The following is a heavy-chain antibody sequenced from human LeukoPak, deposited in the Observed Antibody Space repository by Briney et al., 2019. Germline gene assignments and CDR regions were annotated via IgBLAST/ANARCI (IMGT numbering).Heavy chain of an antibody. J-gene: IGHJ3*02. CDR1: GYSFTSYW. CDR3: ASSLGATLSAFDI. D-gene: IGHD1-26*01. V-gene: IGHV5-51*01. CDR2: IYPGDSDT. Sequence: GESLKFSCKGSGYSFTSYWIGWARQMPGKGLEWMGIIYPGDSDTRYSPSFQGQVTISADKSISTAYLQWSSLKASDTAMYYCASSLGATLSAFDIWGQGTMVTVSS.